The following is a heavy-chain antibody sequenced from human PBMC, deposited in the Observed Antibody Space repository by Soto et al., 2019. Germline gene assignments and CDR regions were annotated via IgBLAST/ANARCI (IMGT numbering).Heavy chain of an antibody. CDR3: ARDIRAPDSSGFYAY. CDR2: IYHSGST. J-gene: IGHJ4*02. V-gene: IGHV4-38-2*02. CDR1: GYSISSCYY. Sequence: SETLSLTCAVSGYSISSCYYWGWIRQPPGKGLEWIGSIYHSGSTYYNPSLKSRVTISVDTSKNQFSLKLSSVTAADTAVYYCARDIRAPDSSGFYAYWGQANLVTVFS. D-gene: IGHD3-22*01.